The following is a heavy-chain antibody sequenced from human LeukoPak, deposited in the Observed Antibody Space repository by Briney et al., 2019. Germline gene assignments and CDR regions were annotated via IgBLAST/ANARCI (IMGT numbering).Heavy chain of an antibody. CDR1: GYTFTGYY. CDR3: ARDIRPMWVGDQLPPTCHYGMDV. V-gene: IGHV1-2*04. J-gene: IGHJ6*04. D-gene: IGHD2-2*01. Sequence: ASVKVSCKASGYTFTGYYMHWVRQAPGQGLEWMGWINPNSSGTNYAQKFQGWVTMTRDTSISAAYMELSRLRSDDTAVYYCARDIRPMWVGDQLPPTCHYGMDVWGKGTTVTVSS. CDR2: INPNSSGT.